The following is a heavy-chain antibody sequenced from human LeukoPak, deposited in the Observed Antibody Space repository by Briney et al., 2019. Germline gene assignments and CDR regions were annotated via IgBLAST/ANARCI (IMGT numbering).Heavy chain of an antibody. CDR1: GFTFSSYG. D-gene: IGHD3-22*01. CDR3: AKAPLYYYDSSGYNDY. J-gene: IGHJ4*02. Sequence: PGGSLRLSCAASGFTFSSYGMHWARQAPGKGLGWVAFIRYDGSNKYYADSVKGRFTISRDNSKSTLYLQMNSLRAEDTAVYYCAKAPLYYYDSSGYNDYWGQGTLVTVSS. V-gene: IGHV3-30*02. CDR2: IRYDGSNK.